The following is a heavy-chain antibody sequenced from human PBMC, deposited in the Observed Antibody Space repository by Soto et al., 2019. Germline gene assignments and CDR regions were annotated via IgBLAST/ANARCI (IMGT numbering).Heavy chain of an antibody. D-gene: IGHD3-22*01. Sequence: ASVKVSCKASGYTFTSYGISWVRQAPGQGLEWMGWISAYNGNTNYAQKLQGRVTMTTDTSTSTAYMELRSLRSDDTAVYYCARGLPYYYDSSGYYNYYYYGMDVCGQGTTVTVSS. J-gene: IGHJ6*02. V-gene: IGHV1-18*01. CDR3: ARGLPYYYDSSGYYNYYYYGMDV. CDR2: ISAYNGNT. CDR1: GYTFTSYG.